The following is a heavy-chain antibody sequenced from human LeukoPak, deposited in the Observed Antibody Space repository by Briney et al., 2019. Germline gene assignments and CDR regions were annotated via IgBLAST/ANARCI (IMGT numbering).Heavy chain of an antibody. D-gene: IGHD3-3*01. J-gene: IGHJ5*02. CDR3: AKEYDLWHEQGNWFDT. CDR2: INDDTP. Sequence: GGSLRLSCTTSGFSFNTYSMSWVRQAPGKGLEWVSAINDDTPYYTDSVKGRFTVSRDSSRDTLYLHLNSLRAEDTAIYYCAKEYDLWHEQGNWFDTWGQGVLVTVSS. V-gene: IGHV3-23*01. CDR1: GFSFNTYS.